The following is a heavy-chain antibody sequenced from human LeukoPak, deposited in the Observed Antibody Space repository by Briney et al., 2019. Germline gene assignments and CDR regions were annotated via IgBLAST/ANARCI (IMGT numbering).Heavy chain of an antibody. D-gene: IGHD3-22*01. CDR3: AKDSRDSSGYADAFDI. V-gene: IGHV3-23*01. CDR2: ISGSGGST. CDR1: GFTFSSYA. J-gene: IGHJ3*02. Sequence: GGSLRLSCAASGFTFSSYAMSWVRQAPGKGLEWVSAISGSGGSTYYADSVKGRFTIPRDNSKNTLYLQMNSLRAEDTAVYYCAKDSRDSSGYADAFDIWGQGTMVTVSS.